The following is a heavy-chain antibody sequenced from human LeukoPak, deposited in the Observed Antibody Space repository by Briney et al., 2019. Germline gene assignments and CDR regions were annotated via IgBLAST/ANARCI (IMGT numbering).Heavy chain of an antibody. CDR2: ISGSGGST. Sequence: GGSLRLSCAASGFTFSIYAMSCVRQAPGKGLEYISAISGSGGSTYYADSVKGRFTISRDNSKNTMYMQINSLRGEDTAVYSCAKAPTRYVGGDYWGQGTLVTV. CDR1: GFTFSIYA. J-gene: IGHJ4*02. V-gene: IGHV3-23*01. CDR3: AKAPTRYVGGDY. D-gene: IGHD1-1*01.